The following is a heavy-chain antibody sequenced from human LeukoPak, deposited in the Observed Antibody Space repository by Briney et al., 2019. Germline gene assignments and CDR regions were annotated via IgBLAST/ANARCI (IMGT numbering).Heavy chain of an antibody. D-gene: IGHD2-15*01. CDR1: GFTFDRYG. V-gene: IGHV3-23*01. J-gene: IGHJ5*02. CDR3: AKRDESIGSVGPFDP. CDR2: ITSGGDRT. Sequence: GGSLRLSCDASGFTFDRYGMSWVRQAPGKGLEWVSGITSGGDRTYYGDSVQGRFIISRDNSKNTLYLQMNSLRVEDTAIYYCAKRDESIGSVGPFDPWGQGTLVTVSS.